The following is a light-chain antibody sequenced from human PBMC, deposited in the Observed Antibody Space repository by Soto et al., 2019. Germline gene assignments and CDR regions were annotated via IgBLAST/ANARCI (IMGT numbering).Light chain of an antibody. CDR1: NTDIGAYHY. CDR3: CSYAGSNTLI. CDR2: EIM. Sequence: QSVLTQPASVSGSPGQSITISCTGTNTDIGAYHYISWYQHPPGKAPKLIIYEIMNRPSGVSHRFSGSKSGNTASLTISGLQPEDEADYYCCSYAGSNTLIFGGGTKLTVL. V-gene: IGLV2-14*01. J-gene: IGLJ2*01.